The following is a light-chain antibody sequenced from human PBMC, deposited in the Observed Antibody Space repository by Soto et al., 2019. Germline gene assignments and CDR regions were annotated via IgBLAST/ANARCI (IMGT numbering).Light chain of an antibody. CDR2: GTS. CDR1: QSVSSTY. Sequence: EIVLTQSPATLSLSPGERATLSCRASQSVSSTYLGWYPPQPGQPPKLLMSGTSNRATGTPDRFSGSGSGTDFTPTISRLEPEDFAVYYCQQYGSPPITFGQGTRLEIK. V-gene: IGKV3-20*01. CDR3: QQYGSPPIT. J-gene: IGKJ5*01.